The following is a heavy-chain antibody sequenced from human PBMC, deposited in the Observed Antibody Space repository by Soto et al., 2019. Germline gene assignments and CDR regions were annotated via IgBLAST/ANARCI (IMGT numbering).Heavy chain of an antibody. J-gene: IGHJ6*02. Sequence: EVQLLESGGGLVKPGGALRLSCAASGFTFSSYAMHWVRQAPGKGLEWVSRISGGGGSTYYADSVKGRFTISRDNSKNTLYLEMNSLGGEDTAVYYCAKEEGYYETWSAPAAADYYCGLDVWGQGTTVTVSS. CDR2: ISGGGGST. V-gene: IGHV3-23*01. D-gene: IGHD3-3*01. CDR1: GFTFSSYA. CDR3: AKEEGYYETWSAPAAADYYCGLDV.